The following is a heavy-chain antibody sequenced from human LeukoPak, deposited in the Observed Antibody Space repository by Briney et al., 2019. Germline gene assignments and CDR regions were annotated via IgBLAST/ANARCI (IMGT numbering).Heavy chain of an antibody. CDR3: TTKSAGGDYDILTGYHYYYYYYMDV. J-gene: IGHJ6*03. CDR1: GFTFSNAW. Sequence: GGSLILSCAASGFTFSNAWMSWVRQAPGKGLEWVGRIKSKTDGGTTDYAAPVKGRFTISRDDSKNTLYLQVNSLKTEDTAVYYCTTKSAGGDYDILTGYHYYYYYYMDVWGKGTTVTVSS. D-gene: IGHD3-9*01. V-gene: IGHV3-15*01. CDR2: IKSKTDGGTT.